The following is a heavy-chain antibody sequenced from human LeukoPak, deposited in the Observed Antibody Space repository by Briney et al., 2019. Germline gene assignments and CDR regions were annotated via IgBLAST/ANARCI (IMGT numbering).Heavy chain of an antibody. CDR3: ARVRDYYRSGSSGYYFDY. D-gene: IGHD3-10*01. CDR1: GGSFSGYS. CDR2: INHSGST. Sequence: SETLSLTCAVYGGSFSGYSWSWIRQPPGKGLEWIGEINHSGSTNYNPSLKSRVTISVDTSKNQFSLKLSSVTAADTAVYYCARVRDYYRSGSSGYYFDYWGQGTLVTVSS. V-gene: IGHV4-34*01. J-gene: IGHJ4*02.